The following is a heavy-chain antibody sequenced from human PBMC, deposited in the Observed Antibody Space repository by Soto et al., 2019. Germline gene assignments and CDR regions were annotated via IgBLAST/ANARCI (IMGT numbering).Heavy chain of an antibody. D-gene: IGHD2-8*01. CDR1: GGSISSTNYY. CDR3: ARQGRGGSNGVFTCPDGGKWFEP. Sequence: SETLSLTCTVSGGSISSTNYYWGWIRQPPGKGLEWIASIYYNGHTYYNPSLKSRVSITVDTSKNQFSLRLTSVTAADTSVYYCARQGRGGSNGVFTCPDGGKWFEPSGQGTLVTVSS. V-gene: IGHV4-39*01. J-gene: IGHJ5*02. CDR2: IYYNGHT.